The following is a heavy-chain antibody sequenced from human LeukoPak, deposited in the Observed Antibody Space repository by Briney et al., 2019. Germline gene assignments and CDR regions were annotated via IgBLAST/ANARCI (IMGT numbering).Heavy chain of an antibody. CDR2: INSDGSIT. CDR3: APQQTYSPYNWFDP. J-gene: IGHJ5*02. V-gene: IGHV3-74*01. D-gene: IGHD5-12*01. CDR1: GFTFTTYW. Sequence: PGGSLRLSCAASGFTFTTYWMHWVRQAPGKGLVWVSHINSDGSITSYADSVKGRFTISRDNAKNTLYLQMNSLRAEDTAVYYCAPQQTYSPYNWFDPWGQGTLVTVSS.